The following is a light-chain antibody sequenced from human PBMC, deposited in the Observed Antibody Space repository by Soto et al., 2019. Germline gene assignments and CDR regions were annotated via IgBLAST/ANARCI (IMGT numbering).Light chain of an antibody. CDR2: AAS. J-gene: IGKJ1*01. CDR3: QQRSNWPPT. Sequence: IVLTQSPGTLSSSPGERATLSCRASQSVSTNNLAWYQQRPGRAPRLLIYAASRRATGIPDRFSGSGSGTDFTLTISRLEPEDLAVYYCQQRSNWPPTFGQGTKVDIK. V-gene: IGKV3D-20*02. CDR1: QSVSTNN.